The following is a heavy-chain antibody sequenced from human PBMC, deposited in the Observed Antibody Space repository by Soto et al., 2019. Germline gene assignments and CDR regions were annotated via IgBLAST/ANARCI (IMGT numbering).Heavy chain of an antibody. J-gene: IGHJ6*02. D-gene: IGHD1-26*01. Sequence: SETLSLTCTVSGGSIGSSSSYWGWIRQPPGKGLEWIANIYYSGSPYYNPSLKSRVTISVDTSKNQFSPKLSSVTAADTAVYYCATPTIVGATGYYYGMDVWGQGTTVTVSS. V-gene: IGHV4-39*01. CDR2: IYYSGSP. CDR3: ATPTIVGATGYYYGMDV. CDR1: GGSIGSSSSY.